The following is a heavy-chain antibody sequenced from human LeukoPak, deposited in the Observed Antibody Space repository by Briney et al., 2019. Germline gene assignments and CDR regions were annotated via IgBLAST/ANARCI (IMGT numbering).Heavy chain of an antibody. V-gene: IGHV4-59*01. CDR1: GGSISSYY. CDR2: IYYSVST. D-gene: IGHD3-10*01. CDR3: ARDQRYYYGSGSYFSGYGMDV. Sequence: KPSETLSLTCTDSGGSISSYYWSSIRQPPGKGLEWIGYIYYSVSTNYNPSLKSRVTISVDTSKNQFSLKLSSVTAADTAVYYCARDQRYYYGSGSYFSGYGMDVWGQGTTVTVSS. J-gene: IGHJ6*02.